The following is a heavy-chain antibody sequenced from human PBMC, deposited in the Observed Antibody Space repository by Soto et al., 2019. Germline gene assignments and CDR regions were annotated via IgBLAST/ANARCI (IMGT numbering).Heavy chain of an antibody. CDR1: GFTFSSYA. J-gene: IGHJ6*02. D-gene: IGHD3-22*01. V-gene: IGHV3-23*01. CDR3: AKDQHDSSGYYPDYYYYGMDV. Sequence: GGSLRLSCAASGFTFSSYAMSWVRQAPGKGLEWVSAISGSGGRTYYAYSVKGRFTISRDNSKNTLYLQMNSLRAEDTAVYYCAKDQHDSSGYYPDYYYYGMDVWGQGTTVTVSS. CDR2: ISGSGGRT.